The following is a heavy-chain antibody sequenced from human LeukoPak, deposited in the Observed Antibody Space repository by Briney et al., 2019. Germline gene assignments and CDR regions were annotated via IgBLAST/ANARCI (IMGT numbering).Heavy chain of an antibody. CDR3: ARDWNRIPLH. Sequence: GGSLRLSCAASGFTFSSYGMHWVRQAPGEGLEWVAVIWYDGSNKYYADSVKGRFTISRDNSKNTLYLQINSLRAEDTAVYYCARDWNRIPLHWGQGTLVTVSS. J-gene: IGHJ4*02. V-gene: IGHV3-33*01. D-gene: IGHD2/OR15-2a*01. CDR2: IWYDGSNK. CDR1: GFTFSSYG.